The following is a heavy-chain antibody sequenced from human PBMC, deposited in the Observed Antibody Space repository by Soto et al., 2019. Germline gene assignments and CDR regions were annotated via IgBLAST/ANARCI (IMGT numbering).Heavy chain of an antibody. CDR1: GFTFDDYA. CDR2: ISWNSGSI. D-gene: IGHD6-25*01. V-gene: IGHV3-9*01. CDR3: AKAGTACDPGLLDY. Sequence: EVQLVESGGGLVQPGRSLRLSCAASGFTFDDYAMHWVRQAPGKGLEWVAGISWNSGSIGYADSVKGRFTISRDNAKSSLYLQMNSLRADDTALYYCAKAGTACDPGLLDYWGQGTLVTVSS. J-gene: IGHJ4*02.